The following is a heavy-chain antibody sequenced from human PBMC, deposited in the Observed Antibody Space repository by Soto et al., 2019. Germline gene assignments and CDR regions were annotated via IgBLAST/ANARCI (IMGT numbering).Heavy chain of an antibody. CDR1: GDSVSSDITS. Sequence: LSQTLSLTCAISGDSVSSDITSWNWIRQSPSRGLEWLGRTYYRSKWFHDYAASVKSRITINPDTSKNQFSLELNSMTPEDTAVYYCARGNALDVWGQGTVVTVSS. CDR3: ARGNALDV. CDR2: TYYRSKWFH. D-gene: IGHD3-10*01. J-gene: IGHJ3*01. V-gene: IGHV6-1*01.